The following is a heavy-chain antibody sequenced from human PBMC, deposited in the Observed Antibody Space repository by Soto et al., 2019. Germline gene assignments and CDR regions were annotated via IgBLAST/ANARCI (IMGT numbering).Heavy chain of an antibody. V-gene: IGHV3-66*01. CDR1: GLTVSSNY. Sequence: EVQLVESGGGLVQPGGSLRLSCAASGLTVSSNYMSWVRQASGKGLEWVSVIYSGGSTYYADSVKGRFTISRDNSKNTLYLQMNSLRAEDTAVYYCAGYYFEDAFDIWGQGTMVTVSS. CDR3: AGYYFEDAFDI. D-gene: IGHD3-22*01. CDR2: IYSGGST. J-gene: IGHJ3*02.